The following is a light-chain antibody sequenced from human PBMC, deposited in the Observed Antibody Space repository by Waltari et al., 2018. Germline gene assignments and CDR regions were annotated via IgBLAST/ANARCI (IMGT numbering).Light chain of an antibody. V-gene: IGLV1-40*01. Sequence: QSVLTQPPSVSGAPGQRVTISCTGSSSNIAAGLDVHCYTQLPGTAPKLLIFGNTNRPSGVPDRFSGSKSGTSASLAITGLQAEDEGDYYCQSSDSGLSGSVFGTGTRVTVL. CDR2: GNT. CDR1: SSNIAAGLD. J-gene: IGLJ1*01. CDR3: QSSDSGLSGSV.